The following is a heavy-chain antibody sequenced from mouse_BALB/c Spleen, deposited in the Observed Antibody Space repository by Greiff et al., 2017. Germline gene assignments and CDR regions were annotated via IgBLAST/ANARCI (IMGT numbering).Heavy chain of an antibody. Sequence: EVQLVESGGGLVQPGGSLKLSCAASGFTFSSYGMSWVRQTPDKRLELVATINSNGGSTYYPDSVKGRFTISRDNAKNTLYLQMSSLKSEDTAMYYCARDDITTFAYWGQGTLVTVSA. D-gene: IGHD1-2*01. CDR2: INSNGGST. CDR1: GFTFSSYG. V-gene: IGHV5-6-3*01. CDR3: ARDDITTFAY. J-gene: IGHJ3*01.